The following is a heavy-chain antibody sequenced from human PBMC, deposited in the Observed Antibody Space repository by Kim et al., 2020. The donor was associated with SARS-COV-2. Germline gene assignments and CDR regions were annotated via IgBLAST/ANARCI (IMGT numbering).Heavy chain of an antibody. Sequence: GGSLRLSCAASGFTFDDYAMHWVRQAPGKGLEWVSAISCPSATIGYADSVKGRFTISRDNAKNSLYLQMNSLRAEDTALYYCANDIRHYYGSWSYYNSEGYGMDVWGQGTTVTVSS. V-gene: IGHV3-9*01. J-gene: IGHJ6*02. CDR2: ISCPSATI. CDR3: ANDIRHYYGSWSYYNSEGYGMDV. D-gene: IGHD3-10*01. CDR1: GFTFDDYA.